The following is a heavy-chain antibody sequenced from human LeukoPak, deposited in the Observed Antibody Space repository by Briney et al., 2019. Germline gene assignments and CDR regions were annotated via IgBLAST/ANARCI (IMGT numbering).Heavy chain of an antibody. CDR3: AMRRGYDYGYDY. Sequence: GASVKVSCKASGGTFSSYAISWVRQAPGQGLEWMGGIIPIFGTANYAQKFQGRVTITTDESTSTAYMELSSLRFEDTAVYYCAMRRGYDYGYDYWGQGTLVTVPS. CDR1: GGTFSSYA. CDR2: IIPIFGTA. J-gene: IGHJ4*02. V-gene: IGHV1-69*05. D-gene: IGHD5-12*01.